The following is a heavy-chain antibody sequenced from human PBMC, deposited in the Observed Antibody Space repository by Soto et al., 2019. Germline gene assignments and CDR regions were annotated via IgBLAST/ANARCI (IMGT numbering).Heavy chain of an antibody. CDR1: GGSISGFF. CDR3: ARGGSTHYYYGLDV. CDR2: VAASGST. V-gene: IGHV4-4*07. Sequence: ETLSLTCTVSGGSISGFFWTWGRQPPGMPLEGLGHVAASGSTAYNPSLRSRLSLSLDVSKNRFSLELTSVTAADTATYFCARGGSTHYYYGLDVWGQGTTVTVSS. J-gene: IGHJ6*02.